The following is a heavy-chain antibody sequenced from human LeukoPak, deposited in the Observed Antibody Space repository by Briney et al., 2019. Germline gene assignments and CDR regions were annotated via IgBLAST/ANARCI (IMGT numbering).Heavy chain of an antibody. CDR3: ARQVDTSRGAV. Sequence: SETLSLTCTVSVGSISSSSYYWGWIRQPPGKGLEWIGSIYYSGSTYYNPSLKSRVTISVDTSKNQFSLKLSSVAAADTAVYYCARQVDTSRGAVWGKGTTVTVSS. CDR2: IYYSGST. J-gene: IGHJ6*04. V-gene: IGHV4-39*01. D-gene: IGHD2-2*01. CDR1: VGSISSSSYY.